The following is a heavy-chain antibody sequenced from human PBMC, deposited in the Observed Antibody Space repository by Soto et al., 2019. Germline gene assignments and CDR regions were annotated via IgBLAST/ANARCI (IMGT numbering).Heavy chain of an antibody. D-gene: IGHD3-3*01. CDR1: GGSFSGYY. V-gene: IGHV4-34*01. CDR3: AGRTSLTRVEIFSGGLSGYNWVDP. J-gene: IGHJ5*01. Sequence: PSETLSLTCAVYGGSFSGYYWSWIRQPPGKGLEWIGEINHSGSTNYNPSLKSRVTILVDTSKNQFSLKLCSVTAADTAVYYCAGRTSLTRVEIFSGGLSGYNWVDPWGRGTLVTVSS. CDR2: INHSGST.